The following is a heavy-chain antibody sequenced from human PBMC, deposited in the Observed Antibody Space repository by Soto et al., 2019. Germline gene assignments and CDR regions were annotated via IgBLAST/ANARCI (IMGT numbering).Heavy chain of an antibody. Sequence: RSLTCTVSGGSISSSSYYWGWIRQPPGKGLEWIGSIYYSGSTYYNPSLKSRVTISVDTSKNQFSLKLSSVTAADTAVYYCARHSTVTYYYYGMDVWGQGTTVTVSS. CDR3: ARHSTVTYYYYGMDV. D-gene: IGHD4-17*01. CDR2: IYYSGST. CDR1: GGSISSSSYY. J-gene: IGHJ6*02. V-gene: IGHV4-39*01.